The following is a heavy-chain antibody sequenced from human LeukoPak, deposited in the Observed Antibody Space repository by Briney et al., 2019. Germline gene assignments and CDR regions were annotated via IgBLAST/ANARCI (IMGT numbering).Heavy chain of an antibody. D-gene: IGHD6-13*01. CDR1: GFTFTSSA. J-gene: IGHJ4*02. CDR3: AADRLAAASFDY. Sequence: SVKVSCKASGFTFTSSAMQWVRQARGQRLEWIGWIVVGSGNTNYAQKFQERVTVTRDMSTSTAYMELSSLRSEDTAVYYCAADRLAAASFDYWGQGTLVTVSS. CDR2: IVVGSGNT. V-gene: IGHV1-58*02.